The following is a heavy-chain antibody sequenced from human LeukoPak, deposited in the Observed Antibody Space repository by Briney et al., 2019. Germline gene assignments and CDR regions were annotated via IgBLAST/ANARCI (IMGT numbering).Heavy chain of an antibody. CDR2: IIPIFGTA. J-gene: IGHJ3*02. CDR1: GGTFSSYA. Sequence: ASVKVSCKASGGTFSSYAINWVRQAPGQGLEWMGGIIPIFGTANYAQKFQGRVTITADESTSTAYMELSSLRSVDTAIYYCARVRDIVVVVAAKAEAFDIWGQGTMVTVSS. D-gene: IGHD2-15*01. CDR3: ARVRDIVVVVAAKAEAFDI. V-gene: IGHV1-69*13.